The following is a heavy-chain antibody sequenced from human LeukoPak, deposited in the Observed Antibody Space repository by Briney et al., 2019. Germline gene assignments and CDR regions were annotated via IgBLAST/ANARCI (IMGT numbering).Heavy chain of an antibody. D-gene: IGHD3/OR15-3a*01. J-gene: IGHJ3*01. CDR3: ARRRHNFDFYDV. CDR2: TFYTGRT. CDR1: GDSIISNIYW. V-gene: IGHV4-39*01. Sequence: SETLSLTCTVSGDSIISNIYWWDWVRLPPGKGLEWIGATFYTGRTFYSPSLKSRVTISVDTSKNQFSLDLSSATATDTAVYYCARRRHNFDFYDVWGQGTRVTVSS.